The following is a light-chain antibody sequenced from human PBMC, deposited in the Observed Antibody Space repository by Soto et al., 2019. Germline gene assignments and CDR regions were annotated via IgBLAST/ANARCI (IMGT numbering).Light chain of an antibody. CDR3: ATWDDSRNKV. CDR1: SSNIGSNT. J-gene: IGLJ1*01. V-gene: IGLV1-44*01. CDR2: NND. Sequence: QSALTQPRSASGTPGQRVTISCSGSSSNIGSNTVNWYQQLPGTAPKLLIYNNDQRPSGVPDRFSGSKSGTSASLAISGLQSEDEADYYCATWDDSRNKVFGTGTKVTVL.